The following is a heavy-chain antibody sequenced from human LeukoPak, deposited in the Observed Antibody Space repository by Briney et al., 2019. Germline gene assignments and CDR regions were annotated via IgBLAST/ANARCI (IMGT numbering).Heavy chain of an antibody. V-gene: IGHV1-69*13. D-gene: IGHD6-19*01. CDR2: LIPIFGTA. J-gene: IGHJ6*02. CDR1: GGTFSSYA. CDR3: ARVGSGWYENYYYYYYGMDV. Sequence: SVKVSCKASGGTFSSYAISWVRQAPGQGLEWMGGLIPIFGTANYAQKFQGRVTITADESTSTAYMELSSLRSEDTAVYYCARVGSGWYENYYYYYYGMDVWGQGTTVTVSS.